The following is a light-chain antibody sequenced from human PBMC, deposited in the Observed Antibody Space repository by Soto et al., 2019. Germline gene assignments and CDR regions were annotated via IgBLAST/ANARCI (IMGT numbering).Light chain of an antibody. CDR3: AAWDDSLNGQV. V-gene: IGLV1-44*01. Sequence: QSVLTQPPSASGTPGQRVTISCSGSSSNIGSNTVNWYQQLPGTAPKLLIYSDYQRPSGVPDRFSGSRSGTSASLAISGLQSEDEAYYYCAAWDDSLNGQVFGGGTKLTVL. CDR1: SSNIGSNT. CDR2: SDY. J-gene: IGLJ2*01.